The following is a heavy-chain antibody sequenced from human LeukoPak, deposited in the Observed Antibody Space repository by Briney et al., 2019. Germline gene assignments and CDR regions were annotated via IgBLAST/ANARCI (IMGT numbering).Heavy chain of an antibody. CDR3: ARGGVCSGGSCYSIVKYYFDY. CDR1: GGTFSSYV. CDR2: IIPIFGTA. V-gene: IGHV1-69*01. D-gene: IGHD2-15*01. Sequence: SVKVSCKASGGTFSSYVISWVRQAPGQGLEWMGGIIPIFGTANYAQKFQVRVTITADESTSTAYMELSSLRSEDTAVYYCARGGVCSGGSCYSIVKYYFDYWGQGTLVTVSS. J-gene: IGHJ4*02.